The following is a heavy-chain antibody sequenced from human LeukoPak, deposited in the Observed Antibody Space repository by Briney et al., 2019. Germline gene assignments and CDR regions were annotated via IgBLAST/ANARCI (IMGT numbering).Heavy chain of an antibody. CDR1: GDSVSSDSAA. Sequence: SQTLSLTCAISGDSVSSDSAAWNWIRQSPSRGLEWLARTYFRSKWYYDYALAVKGRITINPDTSKNQFPLQLNSVTPEDTAVYFCARDPVGGSTIFDSWGQGTLVTVSS. CDR2: TYFRSKWYY. CDR3: ARDPVGGSTIFDS. J-gene: IGHJ4*02. D-gene: IGHD1-26*01. V-gene: IGHV6-1*01.